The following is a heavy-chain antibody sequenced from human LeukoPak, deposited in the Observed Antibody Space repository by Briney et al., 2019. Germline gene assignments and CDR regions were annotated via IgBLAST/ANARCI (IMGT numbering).Heavy chain of an antibody. CDR3: ARVGYDFWSGYNDY. V-gene: IGHV3-53*01. D-gene: IGHD3-3*01. CDR1: GFTVSSNY. J-gene: IGHJ4*02. Sequence: GGSLRLSCAASGFTVSSNYMSWVRQAPGKGLEWVSVIYSGGSTYYADSVKGRFTISRDDSNNTLYLHMNSLRAEDTAVYYCARVGYDFWSGYNDYWGQGTLVTVSS. CDR2: IYSGGST.